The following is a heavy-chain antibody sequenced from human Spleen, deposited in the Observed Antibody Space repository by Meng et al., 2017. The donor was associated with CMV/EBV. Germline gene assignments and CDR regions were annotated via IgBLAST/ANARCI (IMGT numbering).Heavy chain of an antibody. J-gene: IGHJ5*02. CDR1: SITRLIYY. Sequence: SITRLIYYWGWLRQPPGKGLDSIGTVSYSGPTYYHPSLKSRVTMSVATSKDQFSLKLTSVTATDTAVYYCARSLERFWSGLNWFDPWGQGTLVTVSS. CDR2: VSYSGPT. CDR3: ARSLERFWSGLNWFDP. V-gene: IGHV4-39*01. D-gene: IGHD3-3*01.